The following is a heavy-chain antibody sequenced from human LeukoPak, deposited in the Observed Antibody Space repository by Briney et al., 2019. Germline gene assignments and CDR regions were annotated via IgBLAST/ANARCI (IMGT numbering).Heavy chain of an antibody. CDR2: INPNGTST. D-gene: IGHD3-10*01. J-gene: IGHJ5*02. Sequence: GASVKVSCKASGYTFIKNWMHWVRQAPGQGLEWMGLINPNGTSTDYAQKFQDRVTMTTDMSTSTAYMELSSLTSEDTAIYYCARHNSRGDIAWWFDPWGQGTLVSVSS. CDR3: ARHNSRGDIAWWFDP. V-gene: IGHV1-46*01. CDR1: GYTFIKNW.